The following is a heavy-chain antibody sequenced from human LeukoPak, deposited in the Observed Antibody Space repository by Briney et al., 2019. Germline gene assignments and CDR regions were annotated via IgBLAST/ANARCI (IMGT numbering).Heavy chain of an antibody. CDR2: IYPGDSDT. CDR1: GYTFTSYW. V-gene: IGHV5-51*01. D-gene: IGHD3-3*01. CDR3: ARCFSHYDFWSGTYYFTY. Sequence: GESLKIPCKGSGYTFTSYWIGWVRQLPGKGLEWMGIIYPGDSDTRYSPSFQGHVTISADKSISTTYLQWSPLKPSDTALYYCARCFSHYDFWSGTYYFTYWGQGTLVTVSS. J-gene: IGHJ4*02.